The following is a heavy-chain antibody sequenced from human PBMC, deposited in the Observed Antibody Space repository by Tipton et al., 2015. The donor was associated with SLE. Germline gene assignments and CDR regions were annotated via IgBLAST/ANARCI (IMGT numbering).Heavy chain of an antibody. V-gene: IGHV1-3*01. CDR2: INAGNGNT. J-gene: IGHJ4*02. D-gene: IGHD4-17*01. CDR1: GYTFTSYA. Sequence: QLVQSGAEVKKPGASVKVSCKASGYTFTSYAMHWVRQAPGQRLEWMGWINAGNGNTKYSQKFQGRVTITRDTSASTAYMELSSLRSEDTAVYYWARHDYGDYGYFDYWGQGTLVTVSS. CDR3: ARHDYGDYGYFDY.